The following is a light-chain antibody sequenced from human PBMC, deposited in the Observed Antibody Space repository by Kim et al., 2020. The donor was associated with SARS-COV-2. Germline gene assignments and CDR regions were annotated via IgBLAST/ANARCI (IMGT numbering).Light chain of an antibody. J-gene: IGKJ4*01. CDR1: QSITNF. CDR2: AVS. Sequence: IQMTQAPSSLSASVGERVTITCRESQSITNFLNWYQQKPGEAHKFLIYAVSTLQSGVPARFSSSGSGTDFTLTIRYLQPEDVATYYCHQSYRLPVTFRGGTPV. CDR3: HQSYRLPVT. V-gene: IGKV1-39*01.